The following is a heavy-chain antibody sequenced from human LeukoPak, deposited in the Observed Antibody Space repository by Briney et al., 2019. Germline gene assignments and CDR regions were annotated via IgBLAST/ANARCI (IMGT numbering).Heavy chain of an antibody. CDR3: ARDLMAAARINVYYYYGMDV. CDR1: GGSISSGGYY. D-gene: IGHD6-13*01. CDR2: IYYSGST. Sequence: SQTLSLTCTVSGGSISSGGYYWSWIRQHPGKGLEWIGYIYYSGSTYYNPSLKSRVTISVDTSKNQFSLKLSSVTAADTAVYYCARDLMAAARINVYYYYGMDVWGQGTTVTVSS. J-gene: IGHJ6*02. V-gene: IGHV4-31*03.